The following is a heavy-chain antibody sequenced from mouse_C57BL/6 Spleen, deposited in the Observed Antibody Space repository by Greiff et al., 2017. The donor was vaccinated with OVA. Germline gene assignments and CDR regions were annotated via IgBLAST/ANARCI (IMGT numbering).Heavy chain of an antibody. V-gene: IGHV1-64*01. CDR2: IHPNSGST. D-gene: IGHD1-1*01. CDR3: ARSGYYYGSDY. J-gene: IGHJ2*01. Sequence: QVQLKQSGAELVKPGASVKLSCKASGYTFTSYWMHWVKQRPGQGLEWIGMIHPNSGSTNYNEKFKSKATLTVDKSSSTAYMQLSSLTSEDSAVYYCARSGYYYGSDYWGQGTTLTVSS. CDR1: GYTFTSYW.